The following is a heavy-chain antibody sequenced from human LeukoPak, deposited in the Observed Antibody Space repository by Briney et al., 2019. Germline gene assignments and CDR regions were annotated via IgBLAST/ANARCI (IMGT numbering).Heavy chain of an antibody. CDR3: ARDLGGYSDGSYYYYMDV. CDR1: GVSVGTYY. Sequence: ASETLSLTCTVSGVSVGTYYWSWIRQPAGKGLEFIGRFFTSGTSGTTNYNPSLKSRVTMSLDTSKNQFSLKLISVTAADTAVYYCARDLGGYSDGSYYYYMDVWGKGTTVTVSS. CDR2: FFTSGTSGTT. D-gene: IGHD5-18*01. V-gene: IGHV4-4*07. J-gene: IGHJ6*03.